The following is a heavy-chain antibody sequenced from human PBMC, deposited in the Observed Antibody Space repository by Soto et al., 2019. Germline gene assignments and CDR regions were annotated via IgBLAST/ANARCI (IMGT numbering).Heavy chain of an antibody. Sequence: PSETLSLTCAVSGDSISSGRYYWSWVRQPPGKGLEWIGHIYYTGSTYYNPSLKSRLTISVDTSKNHFSLKLASVPAADTAIYYCARDKHSLDGMDAWGQGTTVTVSS. D-gene: IGHD5-18*01. CDR1: GDSISSGRYY. CDR2: IYYTGST. J-gene: IGHJ6*02. V-gene: IGHV4-30-4*01. CDR3: ARDKHSLDGMDA.